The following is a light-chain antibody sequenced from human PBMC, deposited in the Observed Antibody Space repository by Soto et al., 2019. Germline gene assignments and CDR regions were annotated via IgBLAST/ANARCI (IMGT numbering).Light chain of an antibody. J-gene: IGLJ1*01. CDR1: SSDVGSYNL. CDR3: CSYAGSYV. V-gene: IGLV2-23*01. CDR2: EGS. Sequence: QSALTQPASVSGSPGQSITISCTGTSSDVGSYNLVSWYQQHPGKAPKLMIYEGSKRPSGVSNRFSGSKSGNTASLTISGLQAEDEADYYCCSYAGSYVFGTGPKLTVL.